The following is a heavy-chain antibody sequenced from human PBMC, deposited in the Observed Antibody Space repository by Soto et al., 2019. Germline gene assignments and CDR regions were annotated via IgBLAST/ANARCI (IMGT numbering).Heavy chain of an antibody. CDR1: GFTFDDYA. D-gene: IGHD4-17*01. J-gene: IGHJ4*02. CDR2: ISWNSGNL. Sequence: EVQLVESGGGLVQPGRSLRLSCAASGFTFDDYAMHWVRQGPGKGLEWVSSISWNSGNLGYADSVKGRFTISRDNAKNSLYLQMNSVRGADTGLYYCAKGASTTVFAFNDYWGQGTLVTVSS. CDR3: AKGASTTVFAFNDY. V-gene: IGHV3-9*01.